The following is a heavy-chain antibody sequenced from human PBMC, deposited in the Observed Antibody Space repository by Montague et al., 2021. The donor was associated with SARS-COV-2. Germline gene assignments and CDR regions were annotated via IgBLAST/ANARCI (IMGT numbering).Heavy chain of an antibody. Sequence: TLSLTCTVSGGSISSGGYYWSWIRQHPGKGLEWIGYIYYSGSTYYNPSLKSRVTISVDTSKYQFSLKLSSVTAADTAVYYCARYEGYYDILTGYSTPYYYYGMDVWGQGTTVTVSS. J-gene: IGHJ6*02. CDR1: GGSISSGGYY. CDR3: ARYEGYYDILTGYSTPYYYYGMDV. CDR2: IYYSGST. D-gene: IGHD3-9*01. V-gene: IGHV4-31*03.